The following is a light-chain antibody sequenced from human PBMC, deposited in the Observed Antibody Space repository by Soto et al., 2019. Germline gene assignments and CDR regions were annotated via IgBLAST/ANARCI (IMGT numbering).Light chain of an antibody. Sequence: SALTQPPSESGSPGQSVTISCTGTSSDVGGYEYVSWYQQHPGKAPKLILFEVSKRPSGIPDRFTGSKSANMASLTNSGLQAEEEAYYYCNSYASSICVFGTGTKVTVL. CDR3: NSYASSICV. J-gene: IGLJ1*01. CDR2: EVS. CDR1: SSDVGGYEY. V-gene: IGLV2-8*01.